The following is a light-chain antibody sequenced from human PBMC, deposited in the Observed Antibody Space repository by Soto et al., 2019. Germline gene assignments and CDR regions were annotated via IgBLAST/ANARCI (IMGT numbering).Light chain of an antibody. J-gene: IGKJ1*01. V-gene: IGKV3-15*01. CDR3: QQSFSTPRT. Sequence: IVMTQSPATLSVSPGERATLSCRASQSIGSNLAWYQQKPGQAPRLVIYASSIRASDFPARFSGSGSGTNFTLTISGLQPEDFATYFCQQSFSTPRTFGQGTKVDIK. CDR2: ASS. CDR1: QSIGSN.